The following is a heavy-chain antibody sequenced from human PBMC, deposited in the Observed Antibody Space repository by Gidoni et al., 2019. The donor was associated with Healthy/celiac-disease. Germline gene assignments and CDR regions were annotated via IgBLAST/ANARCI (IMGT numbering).Heavy chain of an antibody. D-gene: IGHD4-17*01. Sequence: QVQLMQSGAEVKKPGASVTVSCKDSGYTFTTYAMHWVRQAPGQRLEWMGWINAGNGNTKYSQKFQGRVTLTRDTSASTAYMELSSLRSEDTAVYYCARVGDYGDYVWFDPWGQGTLVTVSS. J-gene: IGHJ5*02. CDR1: GYTFTTYA. V-gene: IGHV1-3*01. CDR3: ARVGDYGDYVWFDP. CDR2: INAGNGNT.